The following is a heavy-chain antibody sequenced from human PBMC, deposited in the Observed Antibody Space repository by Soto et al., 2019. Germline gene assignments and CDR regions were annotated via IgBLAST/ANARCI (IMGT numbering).Heavy chain of an antibody. Sequence: SETLSLTCTVSGGSISSSSYYWGWIRQPPGKGLEWIGSIYYSGSTYYNPSLKSRVTISVDTSKNQFSLKLSSVTAADTAVYYCARPDYYYGMDVWGQGTTVT. CDR2: IYYSGST. CDR3: ARPDYYYGMDV. V-gene: IGHV4-39*01. J-gene: IGHJ6*02. CDR1: GGSISSSSYY.